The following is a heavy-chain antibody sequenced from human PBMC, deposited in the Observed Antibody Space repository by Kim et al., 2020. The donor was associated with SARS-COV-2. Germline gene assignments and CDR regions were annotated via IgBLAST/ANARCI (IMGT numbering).Heavy chain of an antibody. D-gene: IGHD3-22*01. Sequence: SLGSRVTVSVDTSKNQFSLRLSSVTAADTAVYYCSRVTYFYESSGYLFDYWGKGTLVTVSS. CDR3: SRVTYFYESSGYLFDY. V-gene: IGHV4-39*01. J-gene: IGHJ4*02.